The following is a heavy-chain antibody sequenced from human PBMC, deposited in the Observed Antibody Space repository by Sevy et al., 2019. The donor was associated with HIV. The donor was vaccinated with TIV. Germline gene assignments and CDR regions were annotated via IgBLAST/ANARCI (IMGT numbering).Heavy chain of an antibody. CDR1: GFTFSSYS. D-gene: IGHD1-20*01. CDR2: ISSSSSYI. Sequence: GGCLRLFCAASGFTFSSYSMNWVRQAPGKGLAWVSSISSSSSYIYYADSVKGRFTISRDNAKNSLYLQMNSLRAEDTAVYYCARSSDNHNWFDPWGQGTLVTVSS. CDR3: ARSSDNHNWFDP. J-gene: IGHJ5*02. V-gene: IGHV3-21*01.